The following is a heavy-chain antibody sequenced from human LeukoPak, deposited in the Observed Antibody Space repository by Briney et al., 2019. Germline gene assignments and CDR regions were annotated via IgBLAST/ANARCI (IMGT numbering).Heavy chain of an antibody. V-gene: IGHV3-30-3*01. J-gene: IGHJ4*02. D-gene: IGHD3-3*01. CDR3: ARDGYDFWSGYDSCLHY. CDR2: ISYDGSNK. CDR1: GFTFSSYA. Sequence: GGSLRLSCAASGFTFSSYAMHWVRQAPGKGLEWVAVISYDGSNKYYADSVKGRFTISRDNSKNTLYLQMNSLRAEDTAVYYCARDGYDFWSGYDSCLHYWGQGTLVTVSS.